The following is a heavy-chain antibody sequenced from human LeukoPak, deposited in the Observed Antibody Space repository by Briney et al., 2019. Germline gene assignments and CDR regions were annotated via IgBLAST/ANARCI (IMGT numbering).Heavy chain of an antibody. CDR2: IKQDGSEG. CDR1: GFTFSGFS. V-gene: IGHV3-7*01. D-gene: IGHD3-10*01. CDR3: ARAGSHWHYVY. J-gene: IGHJ4*02. Sequence: GGSLRLSCAASGFTFSGFSMSWVRQSPTKGLEWVANIKQDGSEGYYVDSVKGRFTISRDNAKNSLSLQMNNLRVEDTAVYYCARAGSHWHYVYWGQGTVVTVSS.